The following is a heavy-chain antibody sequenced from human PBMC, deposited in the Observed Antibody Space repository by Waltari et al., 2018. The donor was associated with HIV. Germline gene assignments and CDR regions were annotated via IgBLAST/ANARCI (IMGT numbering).Heavy chain of an antibody. CDR1: EYSFTSYS. CDR2: IYPGDSDT. D-gene: IGHD2-21*02. J-gene: IGHJ4*02. V-gene: IGHV5-51*01. CDR3: AGLPSGRCGGDCYSDSTFDY. Sequence: EVQLVQSGADVTKPGDSLKISCMGSEYSFTSYSIVLFPPTPGTVTKWMGIIYPGDSDTRYSPSFQGQVTISADKSISTAYLQWSSLKASDTAMYYCAGLPSGRCGGDCYSDSTFDYWGQGTLVTVSS.